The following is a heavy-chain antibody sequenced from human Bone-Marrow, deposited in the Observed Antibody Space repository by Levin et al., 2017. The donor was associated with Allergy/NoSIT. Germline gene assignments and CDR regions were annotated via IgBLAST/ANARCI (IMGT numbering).Heavy chain of an antibody. CDR2: ISGSSATI. CDR1: GFTFSGFE. V-gene: IGHV3-48*03. CDR3: VRDGVAVQLVGDYCFDY. Sequence: LSLTCAASGFTFSGFEMNWVRQAPGKGLEWLSYISGSSATIYYADSVKGRFTISRDNGKNSLYLQMNSLRAEDTAVYYCVRDGVAVQLVGDYCFDYWGQGTLVTVSA. J-gene: IGHJ4*02. D-gene: IGHD6-6*01.